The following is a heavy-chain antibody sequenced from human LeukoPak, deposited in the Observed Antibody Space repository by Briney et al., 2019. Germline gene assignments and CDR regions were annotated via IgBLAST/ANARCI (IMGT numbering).Heavy chain of an antibody. V-gene: IGHV4-39*01. D-gene: IGHD5-18*01. CDR1: GGSISSSSYY. Sequence: PSETLSLTCTVSGGSISSSSYYWGWIRQPPGKGLEWIGSIYYSGSTYYNPSLKSRVTISVDTSKNQFSLKLSSVTAADTAVYYCATQGYSYGDVDYWGQGTLVTVPS. J-gene: IGHJ4*02. CDR2: IYYSGST. CDR3: ATQGYSYGDVDY.